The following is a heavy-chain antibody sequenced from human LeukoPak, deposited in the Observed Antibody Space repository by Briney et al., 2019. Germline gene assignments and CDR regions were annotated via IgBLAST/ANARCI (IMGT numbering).Heavy chain of an antibody. Sequence: GGSLRLSCAASGFTFSSYSMNWVRQAPGKGLEWVSSISSSSSYIYYADSVKGRFTISRDNAKNSLYLQMNSLRAEDTAVYYCARDGGYCSGGSCYSALYYYYYMDVWGKGTTVTVSS. CDR3: ARDGGYCSGGSCYSALYYYYYMDV. CDR1: GFTFSSYS. V-gene: IGHV3-21*01. J-gene: IGHJ6*03. D-gene: IGHD2-15*01. CDR2: ISSSSSYI.